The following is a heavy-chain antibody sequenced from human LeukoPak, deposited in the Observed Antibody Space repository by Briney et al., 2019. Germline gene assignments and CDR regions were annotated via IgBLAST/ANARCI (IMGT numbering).Heavy chain of an antibody. CDR1: GFTFSSYS. Sequence: GGSLRLSCAASGFTFSSYSMNWVRQAPGKGLEWVSSVSSSSSYIYYADSVKGRFTISRDNSKNTLYLQMNSLRAEDTAVYYCARDQYYYDSSGTQHFDYWGQGTLVTVSS. J-gene: IGHJ4*02. D-gene: IGHD3-22*01. CDR3: ARDQYYYDSSGTQHFDY. V-gene: IGHV3-21*01. CDR2: VSSSSSYI.